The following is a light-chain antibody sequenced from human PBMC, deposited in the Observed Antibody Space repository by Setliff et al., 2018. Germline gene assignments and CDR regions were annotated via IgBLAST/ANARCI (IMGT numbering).Light chain of an antibody. J-gene: IGLJ1*01. Sequence: QSALTQPPSASGSPGQSVTISCTGTSSDVGGYNYVSWYQQHPGKAPKLMIYEVSKRPSGVPDRFSGSKSGNTASLTVSGLQAEEEADYYCNSYAGSNNFPDVFGTGTKVTVL. CDR3: NSYAGSNNFPDV. CDR2: EVS. V-gene: IGLV2-8*01. CDR1: SSDVGGYNY.